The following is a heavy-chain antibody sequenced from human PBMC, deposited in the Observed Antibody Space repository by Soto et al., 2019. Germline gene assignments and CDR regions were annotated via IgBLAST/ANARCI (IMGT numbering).Heavy chain of an antibody. CDR3: ARDVPALYGSWSTGFDP. V-gene: IGHV1-3*01. D-gene: IGHD3-10*01. CDR1: GYTFTSYA. Sequence: AAAVKCSFKASGYTFTSYAMHWVRQAPGQRLEWMGWINAGNGNTKYSQKFQGRVTITRDTSASTAYMELSSLRSEDTALYYCARDVPALYGSWSTGFDPWGQGTLVTVSS. CDR2: INAGNGNT. J-gene: IGHJ5*02.